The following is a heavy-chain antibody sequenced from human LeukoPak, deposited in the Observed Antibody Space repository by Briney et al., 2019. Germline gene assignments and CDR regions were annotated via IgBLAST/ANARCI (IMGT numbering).Heavy chain of an antibody. Sequence: GGSLRLSCTASGFNFDNFDMSWVRLAPGRGLECVSAIAWNGGRTGYADSVKGRFTISRDNARNSLYLQKDSLRAEDTALYYCARDLGYINSLWGQGTLVTVSS. CDR2: IAWNGGRT. V-gene: IGHV3-20*04. J-gene: IGHJ4*02. D-gene: IGHD5-24*01. CDR3: ARDLGYINSL. CDR1: GFNFDNFD.